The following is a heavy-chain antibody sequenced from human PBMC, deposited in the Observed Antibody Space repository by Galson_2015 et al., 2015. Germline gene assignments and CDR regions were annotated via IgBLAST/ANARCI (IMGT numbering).Heavy chain of an antibody. CDR3: ARGYYDSSGHFDY. D-gene: IGHD3-22*01. CDR1: GFTFSSYA. CDR2: ISYDGGNK. V-gene: IGHV3-30-3*01. Sequence: SLRLSCAASGFTFSSYAMHWVRQAPGKGLEWVAVISYDGGNKYYADSVKGRFTISRDNSKNTLYLQMNSLRAEDTAVYYCARGYYDSSGHFDYWGQGTLVTVSS. J-gene: IGHJ4*02.